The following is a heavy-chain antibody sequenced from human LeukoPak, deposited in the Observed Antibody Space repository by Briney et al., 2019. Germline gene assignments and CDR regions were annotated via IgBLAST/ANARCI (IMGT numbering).Heavy chain of an antibody. V-gene: IGHV3-7*01. D-gene: IGHD1-7*01. CDR3: ATDGDYDWNYKSGFDY. CDR1: GFTFSTYW. Sequence: GGSLRLSCTASGFTFSTYWMSWVRQGPGKGLEWVANIKQDGNKKYYVDSVKGRFTISRDNAKNSVYLQMSSLRVEDTAVYYCATDGDYDWNYKSGFDYWGQGTLVTVSS. CDR2: IKQDGNKK. J-gene: IGHJ4*02.